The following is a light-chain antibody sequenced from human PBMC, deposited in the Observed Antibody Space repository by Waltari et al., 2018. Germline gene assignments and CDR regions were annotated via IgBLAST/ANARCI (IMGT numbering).Light chain of an antibody. V-gene: IGLV2-23*02. J-gene: IGLJ1*01. CDR1: TSDVGSYDL. CDR2: EVF. CDR3: CSYAGRGTYV. Sequence: QSALTQPVSVSGTPGQSITISCTGTTSDVGSYDLVSWYQQHPGEAPNLLIFEVFKRPPALSSRFSGSKSGSTASLTISGLQPEDEADSYCCSYAGRGTYVFGSGTKVTVL.